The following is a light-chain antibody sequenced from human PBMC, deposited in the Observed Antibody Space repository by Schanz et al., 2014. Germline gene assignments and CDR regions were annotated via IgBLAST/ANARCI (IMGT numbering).Light chain of an antibody. Sequence: QSALTQPRSVSGSPGQSVTISCTGTSSDVGGYNYVSWYQQHPGKAPKLMIYDVSNRPSGVSTRFSGSKSGTTASLTISGLQAEDEGDYYCSSYTSSTTLVFGGGTKLTVL. CDR1: SSDVGGYNY. V-gene: IGLV2-14*01. CDR2: DVS. CDR3: SSYTSSTTLV. J-gene: IGLJ3*02.